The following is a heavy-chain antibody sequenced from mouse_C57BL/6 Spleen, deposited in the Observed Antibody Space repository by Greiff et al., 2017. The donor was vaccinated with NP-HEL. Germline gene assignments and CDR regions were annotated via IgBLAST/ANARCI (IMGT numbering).Heavy chain of an antibody. V-gene: IGHV1-18*01. D-gene: IGHD3-3*01. CDR3: ARRGGRGYFDV. J-gene: IGHJ1*03. Sequence: VQLKESGPELVKPGASVKIPCKASGYTFTDYNMDWVKQSHGKSLEWIGDINPNNGGTIYNQKFKGKATLTVDKSSSTAYMELRSLTSEDTAVYYCARRGGRGYFDVWGTGTTVTVSS. CDR1: GYTFTDYN. CDR2: INPNNGGT.